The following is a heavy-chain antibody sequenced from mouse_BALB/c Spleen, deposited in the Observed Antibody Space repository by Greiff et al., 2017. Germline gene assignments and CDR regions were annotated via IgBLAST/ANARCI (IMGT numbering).Heavy chain of an antibody. Sequence: EVMLVESGGGLVKPGGSLKLSCAASGFTFSDYYMYWVRQTPEKRLEWVATISDGGSYTYYPDSVKGRFTISRDNAKNNLYLQMSSLKSEDTAMYYCARAIYYGSSFLFDYWGQGTTLTVSS. D-gene: IGHD1-1*01. CDR3: ARAIYYGSSFLFDY. CDR1: GFTFSDYY. V-gene: IGHV5-4*02. CDR2: ISDGGSYT. J-gene: IGHJ2*01.